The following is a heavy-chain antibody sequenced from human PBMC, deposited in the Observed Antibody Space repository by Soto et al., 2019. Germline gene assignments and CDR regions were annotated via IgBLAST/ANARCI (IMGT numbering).Heavy chain of an antibody. V-gene: IGHV4-59*08. CDR2: VFYSGGT. D-gene: IGHD4-17*01. CDR3: ATLTTVTTWSDFNI. CDR1: GASVTSNY. J-gene: IGHJ3*02. Sequence: QVQLQESGPGVVKPSETLSLSCTVSGASVTSNYYRWIRQSPGKGLEWIGYVFYSGGTDYNPSLKGRVTISVDTSKSHFSLKLTSVTAADTGVYYCATLTTVTTWSDFNIWGQETMVTVSS.